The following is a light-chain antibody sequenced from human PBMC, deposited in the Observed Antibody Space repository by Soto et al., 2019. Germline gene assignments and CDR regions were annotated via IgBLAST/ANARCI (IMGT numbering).Light chain of an antibody. J-gene: IGKJ1*01. CDR1: QSISSY. V-gene: IGKV1-39*01. Sequence: DIQWTQSPSFLSASVGDRVTTTCRASQSISSYVNWYQPNPGTAPKLLIYAASSLQSRVPSRVSGSGSRTDFTLTSSSLQPEDFATDYGQQSYSAPQTFGQGTKLDIK. CDR3: QQSYSAPQT. CDR2: AAS.